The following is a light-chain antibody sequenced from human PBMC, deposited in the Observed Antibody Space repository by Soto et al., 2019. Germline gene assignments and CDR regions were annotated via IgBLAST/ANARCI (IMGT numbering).Light chain of an antibody. CDR3: QHYNSYSAA. J-gene: IGKJ1*01. CDR1: QTISSW. Sequence: IEMTQSPSTLSGSVGDRVTITCVASQTISSWLAWYQQKPGKAPKLLIYKASTLKSGVPSRFSGSGSGTEFTLTITSLQHDDFATYYCQHYNSYSAAFGQGTKVDIK. V-gene: IGKV1-5*03. CDR2: KAS.